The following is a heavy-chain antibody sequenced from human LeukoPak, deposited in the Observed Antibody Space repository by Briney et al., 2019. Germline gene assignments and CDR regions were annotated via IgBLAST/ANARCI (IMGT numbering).Heavy chain of an antibody. V-gene: IGHV3-7*04. Sequence: GGSLRLSCAASGFTFSSYWMSWVRQAPGKGLEWVANIKQDGSEEYYVDSVKGRFTISRDNAKNSAYLQMNNLRVDDTAVYYCVGGYGWLPDYWGQGTLVTVSS. CDR1: GFTFSSYW. CDR3: VGGYGWLPDY. D-gene: IGHD6-19*01. CDR2: IKQDGSEE. J-gene: IGHJ4*02.